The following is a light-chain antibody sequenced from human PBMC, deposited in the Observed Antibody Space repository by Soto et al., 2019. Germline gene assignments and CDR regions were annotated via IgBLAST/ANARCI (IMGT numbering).Light chain of an antibody. J-gene: IGKJ1*01. CDR3: QQANSFPWT. CDR2: AAS. CDR1: QAISRW. Sequence: IQMTQSPSSVSASVGDRVTITCRANQAISRWLAWYQQKPGKAPKLLISAASSLQSGVPSRFSGSGSGTDFTLTISSLQPEDFATYYCQQANSFPWTFGQGTKVDIK. V-gene: IGKV1-12*01.